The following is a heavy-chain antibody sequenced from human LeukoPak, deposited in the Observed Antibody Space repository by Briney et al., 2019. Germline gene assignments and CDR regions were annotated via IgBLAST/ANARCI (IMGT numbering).Heavy chain of an antibody. D-gene: IGHD3-22*01. Sequence: GGSLRLFCAASGFSFDDYGLTWVRQAPGKGLVWVSGINWKGDSTDYADSVKGRFTISRDNAKNSLYLQMNSLRAEDTALYYCARDLRVVITGSFDSWGQGTLVTVSS. V-gene: IGHV3-20*04. J-gene: IGHJ4*02. CDR2: INWKGDST. CDR1: GFSFDDYG. CDR3: ARDLRVVITGSFDS.